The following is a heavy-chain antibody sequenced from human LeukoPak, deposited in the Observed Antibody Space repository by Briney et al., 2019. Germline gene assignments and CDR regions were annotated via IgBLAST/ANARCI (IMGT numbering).Heavy chain of an antibody. CDR2: INHSGST. CDR3: ATFPYYYDSSDY. D-gene: IGHD3-22*01. CDR1: GGSFSGYY. Sequence: NPSGTLSLTCAVYGGSFSGYYWSWIRQPPGKGLGLIGEINHSGSTNYNPSLKSRVTISVDTSKNQFSLKLSSVTAADTAVYYCATFPYYYDSSDYWGQGTLVTVSS. J-gene: IGHJ4*02. V-gene: IGHV4-34*01.